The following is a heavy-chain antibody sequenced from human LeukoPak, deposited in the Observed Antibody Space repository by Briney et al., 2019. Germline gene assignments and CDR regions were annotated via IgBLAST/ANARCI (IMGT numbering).Heavy chain of an antibody. CDR2: IIPILGIA. CDR1: GGTFSSYA. V-gene: IGHV1-69*04. J-gene: IGHJ4*02. CDR3: ARVDTAMVKGGGYYFDY. D-gene: IGHD5-18*01. Sequence: ASVKVSCKASGGTFSSYAISWVRQAPGQGLEWMGRIIPILGIANYAQKFQGRVTITADKSTSTAYMELSSLRSEDTAVYYCARVDTAMVKGGGYYFDYWGQGTLVTVSS.